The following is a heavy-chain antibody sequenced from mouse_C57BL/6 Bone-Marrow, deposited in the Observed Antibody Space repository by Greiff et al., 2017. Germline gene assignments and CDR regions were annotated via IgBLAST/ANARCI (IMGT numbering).Heavy chain of an antibody. CDR2: IYPSDSET. D-gene: IGHD1-1*01. J-gene: IGHJ3*01. CDR1: GYTFTSYW. V-gene: IGHV1-61*01. Sequence: VQLQQPGAELVRPGSSVKLSCKASGYTFTSYWMDWVKQRPGQGLEWIGNIYPSDSETHYNQKFKDKATLTVDKSSSTAYMQLSSLTSEDSAVYYCAAYTTVVATRGFAYWGQGTLVTVSA. CDR3: AAYTTVVATRGFAY.